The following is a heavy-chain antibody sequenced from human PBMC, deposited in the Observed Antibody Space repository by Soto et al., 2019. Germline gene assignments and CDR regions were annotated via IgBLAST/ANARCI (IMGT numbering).Heavy chain of an antibody. CDR2: VYYSGRT. V-gene: IGHV4-31*03. Sequence: SETLSLTCTVSVGSISSGGYYWIWTRQHPGKGLEWIGCVYYSGRTYYNPSLKSRITISVDTSKKYFFLKLSSVTAADTAVYYCASTKDYSSSLDYWGQGVLVTVSS. CDR1: VGSISSGGYY. D-gene: IGHD6-6*01. J-gene: IGHJ4*02. CDR3: ASTKDYSSSLDY.